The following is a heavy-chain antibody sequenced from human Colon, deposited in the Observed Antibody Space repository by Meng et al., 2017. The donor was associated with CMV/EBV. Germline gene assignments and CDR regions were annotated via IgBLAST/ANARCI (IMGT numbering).Heavy chain of an antibody. CDR1: GLTFSSYW. V-gene: IGHV3-7*01. CDR3: AGDGYFYGMDV. Sequence: GGSLRLSCAASGLTFSSYWMSWVRQAPGKGLEWVANINEDGSDKYYVDSVKGRFTISRDNAKNSLYLQMNSLRAEDTAVYYCAGDGYFYGMDVWGQGITVTVSS. CDR2: INEDGSDK. J-gene: IGHJ6*02. D-gene: IGHD6-13*01.